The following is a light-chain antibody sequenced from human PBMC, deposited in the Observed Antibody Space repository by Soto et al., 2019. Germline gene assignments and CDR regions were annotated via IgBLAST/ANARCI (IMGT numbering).Light chain of an antibody. CDR1: QSVSSSY. CDR3: QQYSSSPTWT. CDR2: GAS. J-gene: IGKJ1*01. Sequence: VLTQSPGTLSLSPEERATLSCRASQSVSSSYLAWYQQKPGQAPRLLIYGASSRATGIPDRFSGSGSGTDFTLTISRLEPEDFAVYYCQQYSSSPTWTFGEGTKLDI. V-gene: IGKV3-20*01.